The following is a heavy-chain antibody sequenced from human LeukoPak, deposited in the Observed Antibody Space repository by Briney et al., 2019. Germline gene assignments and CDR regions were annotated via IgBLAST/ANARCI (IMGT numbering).Heavy chain of an antibody. CDR1: GFTFSSYE. Sequence: PGGSLRLSCAASGFTFSSYEMNWVRQAPGEGLEWVSYISSSGNIIYYADSVKGRFTISRDNAKNSLYLQMNSLRAEDTALYYCARAVAGTDYYYGMDVWGQGTTVTVSS. CDR3: ARAVAGTDYYYGMDV. J-gene: IGHJ6*02. D-gene: IGHD6-19*01. CDR2: ISSSGNII. V-gene: IGHV3-48*03.